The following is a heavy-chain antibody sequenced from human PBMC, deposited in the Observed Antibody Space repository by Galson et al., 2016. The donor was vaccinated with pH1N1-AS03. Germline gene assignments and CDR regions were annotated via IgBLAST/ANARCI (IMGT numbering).Heavy chain of an antibody. V-gene: IGHV3-7*03. CDR1: GLAFSSSW. CDR3: VRGILAAQIGRTNYFDY. J-gene: IGHJ4*02. Sequence: SLRLSCAASGLAFSSSWMYWVRQAPGKGLEWVANIRYDGSDYYYGDSVKGRFTISRDNAKNLVFLQMNSLRAEDTAVYYCVRGILAAQIGRTNYFDYWGQGTLVTVSS. D-gene: IGHD6-6*01. CDR2: IRYDGSDY.